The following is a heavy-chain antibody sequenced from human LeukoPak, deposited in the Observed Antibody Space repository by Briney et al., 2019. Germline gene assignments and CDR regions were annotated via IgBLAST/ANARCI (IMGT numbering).Heavy chain of an antibody. CDR2: IYYSGST. Sequence: QVQLQESGPGLVKPSETLSLTCTVSGGSISSYYWSWIRQPPGKGLEWIGYIYYSGSTNYNPSLKSRVTISVDTSKNQFSLKLSSVTAADTAVYYCARVIIAAVGNRFDPWGQGTLVTVSS. J-gene: IGHJ5*02. V-gene: IGHV4-59*08. D-gene: IGHD6-13*01. CDR3: ARVIIAAVGNRFDP. CDR1: GGSISSYY.